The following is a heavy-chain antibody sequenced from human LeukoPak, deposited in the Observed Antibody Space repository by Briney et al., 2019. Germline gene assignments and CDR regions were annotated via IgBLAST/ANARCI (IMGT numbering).Heavy chain of an antibody. Sequence: ASVKVSCKASGGTFTNYAINWVRQAPGQGLEWMGRIIPILDVTIYAQKFQGRVSMTEDTSTDTAYMELSSLRSEDTAVYYCVASSPQNWKAHDYWGQGTLVTVSS. CDR3: VASSPQNWKAHDY. J-gene: IGHJ4*02. D-gene: IGHD1-1*01. CDR2: IIPILDVT. V-gene: IGHV1-69*04. CDR1: GGTFTNYA.